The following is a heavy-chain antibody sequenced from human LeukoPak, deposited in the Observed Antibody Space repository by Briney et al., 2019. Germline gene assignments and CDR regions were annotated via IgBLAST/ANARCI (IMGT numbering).Heavy chain of an antibody. V-gene: IGHV3-33*06. CDR2: IWSDGSNK. J-gene: IGHJ4*02. CDR1: GFTFRNYG. Sequence: GGSLRLSCAASGFTFRNYGMHWVRQAPGKGLEWVALIWSDGSNKYYADSVKGRFTISRDNSKNTLYLQMNSLRAEDTAVYYCAKGGIAARHPPFGYWGQGTLVTVSS. D-gene: IGHD6-6*01. CDR3: AKGGIAARHPPFGY.